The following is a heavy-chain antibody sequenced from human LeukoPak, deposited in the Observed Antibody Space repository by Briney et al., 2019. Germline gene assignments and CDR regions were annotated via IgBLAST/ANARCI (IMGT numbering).Heavy chain of an antibody. D-gene: IGHD6-13*01. V-gene: IGHV4-39*01. CDR2: IYYSGST. J-gene: IGHJ4*02. CDR3: ARHSPPDIAAAGTDY. CDR1: GGSISSSSYY. Sequence: PSETLSLTCTVSGGSISSSSYYCGWIRQPPGKGLEWIGSIYYSGSTYYNPSLKSRVTISVDTSKNQFSLKLSSVTAADTAVYYCARHSPPDIAAAGTDYWGQGTLVTVSS.